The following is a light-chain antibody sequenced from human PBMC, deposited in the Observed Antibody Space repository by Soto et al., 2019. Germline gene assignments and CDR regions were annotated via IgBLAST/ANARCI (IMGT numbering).Light chain of an antibody. CDR1: IRDVGSYNY. Sequence: QSALTQPASVSGSPGQSIPISCTGTIRDVGSYNYVSWYQPHPGKVPNLLIYQVTNRPSGVSNRFSGSKSGNTASLTISGLQADDEADYYCSSYTRTTTLIVFGTGTKVTVL. CDR2: QVT. V-gene: IGLV2-14*01. CDR3: SSYTRTTTLIV. J-gene: IGLJ1*01.